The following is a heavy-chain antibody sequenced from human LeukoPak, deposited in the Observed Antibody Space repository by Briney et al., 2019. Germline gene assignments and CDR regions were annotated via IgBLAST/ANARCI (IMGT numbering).Heavy chain of an antibody. CDR3: AKESGKFDY. Sequence: GGSLRLSCVASGLNFDDSAMHWVRQAPGKGLEWVSLISADGGSTFSADSVKGRFSISRDNSKNSLYLQMNSLRSEDAAMYYCAKESGKFDYWAQGTLVGVSS. V-gene: IGHV3-43*02. CDR2: ISADGGST. CDR1: GLNFDDSA. J-gene: IGHJ4*02.